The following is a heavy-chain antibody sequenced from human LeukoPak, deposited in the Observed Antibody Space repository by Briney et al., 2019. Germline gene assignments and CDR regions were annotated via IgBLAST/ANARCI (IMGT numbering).Heavy chain of an antibody. D-gene: IGHD3-3*01. Sequence: SVKVSCKASGYTFTGYYIHWVRQAPGQRLEWMGRIIPILGIANYAQKFQGRVTITADKSTSTAYMELSSLRSEDTAVYYCASFGGITIFGVVSTRDGGFDYWGQGTLVTVSS. CDR1: GYTFTGYY. J-gene: IGHJ4*02. CDR3: ASFGGITIFGVVSTRDGGFDY. CDR2: IIPILGIA. V-gene: IGHV1-69*02.